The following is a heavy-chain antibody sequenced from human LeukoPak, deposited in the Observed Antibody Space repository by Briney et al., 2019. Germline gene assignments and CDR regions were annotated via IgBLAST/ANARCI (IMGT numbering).Heavy chain of an antibody. CDR1: GGSISSSSYY. CDR3: ARRDPQQLVFGY. CDR2: IYYSGST. D-gene: IGHD6-13*01. V-gene: IGHV4-39*01. J-gene: IGHJ4*02. Sequence: SETLSLTXTVSGGSISSSSYYWGWIRQPPGKGLEWIGSIYYSGSTYYNPSLKSRVTISVDTSKNQFSLKLSSVTAADTAVYYCARRDPQQLVFGYWGQGTLVTVSS.